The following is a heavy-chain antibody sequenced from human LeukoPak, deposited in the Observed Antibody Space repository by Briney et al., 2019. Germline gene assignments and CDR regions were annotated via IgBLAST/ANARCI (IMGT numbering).Heavy chain of an antibody. CDR1: GFSFSVYT. D-gene: IGHD3-10*01. Sequence: GGSLRLSCAASGFSFSVYTMNWVRQAPGKGLEWVSSIGGGGRYIYYADSMKGRFTISRDNAKNSLFLQMNSLRAEDTAVYYCARDPMVRGTRYYFDYWGQGTLVTVSS. CDR2: IGGGGRYI. J-gene: IGHJ4*02. CDR3: ARDPMVRGTRYYFDY. V-gene: IGHV3-21*01.